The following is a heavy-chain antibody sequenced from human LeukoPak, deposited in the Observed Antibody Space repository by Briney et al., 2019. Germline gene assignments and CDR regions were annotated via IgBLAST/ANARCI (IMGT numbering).Heavy chain of an antibody. V-gene: IGHV1-18*01. CDR3: ARDPREEAHDY. CDR2: ISAYNGNT. J-gene: IGHJ4*02. Sequence: ASVKVSCKASGYTFSSSGISWGRGAPGQGLEWMGWISAYNGNTNYAQNLQGRVTMTTDTSTSTAYMELRSLRSDDTAVYYCARDPREEAHDYWGQGTLVTVSS. CDR1: GYTFSSSG.